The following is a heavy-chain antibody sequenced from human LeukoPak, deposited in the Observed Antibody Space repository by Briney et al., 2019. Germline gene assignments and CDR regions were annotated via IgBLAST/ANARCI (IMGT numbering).Heavy chain of an antibody. V-gene: IGHV1-69*05. CDR2: IIPIFGTA. CDR3: ARIPGKGTWVHDAFDI. D-gene: IGHD3-10*01. CDR1: GGTFSSYA. J-gene: IGHJ3*02. Sequence: SVKASCKASGGTFSSYAISWVRQAPGQGLEWMGGIIPIFGTANYAQKFQGRVTITTDESTSTAYMELSSLRSEDTAVYYCARIPGKGTWVHDAFDIWGQGTMVTVSS.